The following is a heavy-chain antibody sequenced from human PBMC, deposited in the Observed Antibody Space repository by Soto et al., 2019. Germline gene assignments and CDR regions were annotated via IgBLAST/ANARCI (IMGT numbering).Heavy chain of an antibody. CDR1: GFTFSSYA. CDR3: AKEDGVWYQLLDDAFDI. D-gene: IGHD2-2*01. J-gene: IGHJ3*02. V-gene: IGHV3-23*01. Sequence: EVQLLESGGGLVQPGGSLRLSCAASGFTFSSYAMSWVRQAPGKGLEWVSAISGSGGSTYYADSVKGRFTISRDNYKNTLYLQMNRLRTEDTAVYYCAKEDGVWYQLLDDAFDIWGQGTMVTVSS. CDR2: ISGSGGST.